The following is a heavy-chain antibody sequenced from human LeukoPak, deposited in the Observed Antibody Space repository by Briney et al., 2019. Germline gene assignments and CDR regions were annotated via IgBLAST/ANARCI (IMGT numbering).Heavy chain of an antibody. CDR2: ISGSGGST. Sequence: GGSLRLSCAASGFTFSSYGMSWVRQAPGKGLEWVSAISGSGGSTYYADSVKGRFTISRDNSKNTLYLQMNSLRAEDTAVYYCAKGVSYYYDSSGYEQPIDYWGQGTLVTVSS. CDR1: GFTFSSYG. CDR3: AKGVSYYYDSSGYEQPIDY. V-gene: IGHV3-23*01. J-gene: IGHJ4*02. D-gene: IGHD3-22*01.